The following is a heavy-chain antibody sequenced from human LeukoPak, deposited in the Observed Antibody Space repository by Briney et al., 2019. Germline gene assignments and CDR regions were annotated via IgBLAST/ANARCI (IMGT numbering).Heavy chain of an antibody. CDR2: IKQDGSEK. Sequence: GGSLRLSCAASGFTFSSYWMSWVRQAPGKGLECVANIKQDGSEKYYVDSVKGRFTISRDNAKNSLYLQMNSLRAEDTAVYYCAREGRGWSFDYFDYWGQGTLVTVSS. CDR1: GFTFSSYW. CDR3: AREGRGWSFDYFDY. J-gene: IGHJ4*02. V-gene: IGHV3-7*01. D-gene: IGHD6-19*01.